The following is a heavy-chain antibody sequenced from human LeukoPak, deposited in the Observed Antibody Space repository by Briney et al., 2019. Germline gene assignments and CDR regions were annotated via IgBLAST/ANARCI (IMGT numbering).Heavy chain of an antibody. D-gene: IGHD3-22*01. J-gene: IGHJ4*02. CDR2: ISYDGSNK. Sequence: QPGRSLRLSCAASGFTFSTYGIHWVRQAPGKGLEWVAVISYDGSNKYYADSVKGRFTISRDNSKNTLYLQMNRLRAEDTAVYYCCKGGCYYDSSGYSLCYWGQGTLVTVSS. CDR1: GFTFSTYG. CDR3: CKGGCYYDSSGYSLCY. V-gene: IGHV3-30*18.